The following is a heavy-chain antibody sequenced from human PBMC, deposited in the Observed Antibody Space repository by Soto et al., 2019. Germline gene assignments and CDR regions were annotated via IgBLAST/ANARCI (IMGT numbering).Heavy chain of an antibody. Sequence: GGSLRHSCSPSAFAISKNAISRDRQTPGAVLHRVTPISPIDGSTDYADSVKGRFNISRDNSMSTVDRQMNTLRVEDTALYYCVKKCHCRSGTYLYYFDYWGQGIEVTV. J-gene: IGHJ4*02. CDR1: AFAISKNA. CDR3: VKKCHCRSGTYLYYFDY. V-gene: IGHV3-23*01. D-gene: IGHD3-10*01. CDR2: ISPIDGST.